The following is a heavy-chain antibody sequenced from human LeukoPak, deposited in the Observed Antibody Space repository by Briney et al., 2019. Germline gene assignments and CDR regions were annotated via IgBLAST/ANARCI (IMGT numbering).Heavy chain of an antibody. D-gene: IGHD6-19*01. CDR1: GFTFSSYA. J-gene: IGHJ4*02. V-gene: IGHV3-30-3*01. CDR3: ARAKAVAGTSHFDY. Sequence: GGSLRLSCAASGFTFSSYAMHWVRQAPGKGLEWVAVISYVGSNKYYADSVKGRFTISRDNSKNTLYLQMNSLRAEDTAVYYCARAKAVAGTSHFDYWGQGTLVTVSS. CDR2: ISYVGSNK.